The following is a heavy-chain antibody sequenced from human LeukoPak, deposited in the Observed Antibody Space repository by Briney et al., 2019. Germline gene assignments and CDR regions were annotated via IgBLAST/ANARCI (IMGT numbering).Heavy chain of an antibody. CDR3: ARVPYYDYVWGSYRYTRHDDYYYYGMDV. V-gene: IGHV4-59*01. Sequence: SETLSLTCTVSGGSISSYYWTWIRQSRGKGLEWIGYIDFSGTTNYNPSLKSRVTMSVDTSKNQFSLRLSSVTAADTAVYFCARVPYYDYVWGSYRYTRHDDYYYYGMDVWGQGTTVTVSS. J-gene: IGHJ6*02. CDR2: IDFSGTT. CDR1: GGSISSYY. D-gene: IGHD3-16*02.